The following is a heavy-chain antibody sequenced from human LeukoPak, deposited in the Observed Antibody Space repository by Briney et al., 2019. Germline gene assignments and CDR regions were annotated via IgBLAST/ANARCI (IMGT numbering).Heavy chain of an antibody. D-gene: IGHD3-3*01. J-gene: IGHJ5*02. CDR2: INPNSGGT. CDR3: AREGVQLLRFLEWDPDFPHNWFDP. V-gene: IGHV1-2*06. Sequence: GASVKVSCKASGYTFTSYYMHWVRQAPGQGLEWMGRINPNSGGTNYAQKFQGRVTMTRDTSISTVYMELSRLRSDDTAVYYCAREGVQLLRFLEWDPDFPHNWFDPWGQGTLVTVSS. CDR1: GYTFTSYY.